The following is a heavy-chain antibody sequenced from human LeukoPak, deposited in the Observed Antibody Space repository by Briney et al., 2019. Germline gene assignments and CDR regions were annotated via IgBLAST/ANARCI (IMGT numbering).Heavy chain of an antibody. V-gene: IGHV4-4*07. CDR2: IYTSGST. CDR3: ARGNRYDSSGYYLDY. Sequence: SETLSLTCTVSGGSISSYYWSWIRQPAGKGLEWIGRIYTSGSTNYNPSLKSRVTISVEKSKNQFSLKLSSVTAADTAVYYCARGNRYDSSGYYLDYWGQGTLVTVSS. D-gene: IGHD3-22*01. J-gene: IGHJ4*02. CDR1: GGSISSYY.